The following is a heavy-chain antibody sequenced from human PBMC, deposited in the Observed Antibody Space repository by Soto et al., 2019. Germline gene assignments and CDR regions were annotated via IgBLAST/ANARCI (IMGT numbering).Heavy chain of an antibody. CDR1: GYTFTRNG. V-gene: IGHV1-18*01. CDR3: ARAGIAYCSSTTCYLYYYVMDV. D-gene: IGHD2-2*01. J-gene: IGHJ6*02. CDR2: ISPKSGSI. Sequence: GASVKVSCKTSGYTFTRNGISWVRQAPGQGLEWMGWISPKSGSIKYAQKFQGRVTMTRDTSTSTVYMELTSLTSGDTAVYYCARAGIAYCSSTTCYLYYYVMDVWGQGTTVTVSS.